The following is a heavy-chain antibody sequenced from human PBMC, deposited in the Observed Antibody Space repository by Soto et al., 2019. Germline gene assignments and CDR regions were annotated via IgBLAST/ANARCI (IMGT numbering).Heavy chain of an antibody. J-gene: IGHJ5*02. CDR1: RCTFGSYA. Sequence: GASVKVSCKASRCTFGSYAISWVRQSPGQGLEWMGGIIPIFGTANYAQKFQGRVTITADESTSTAYMELSSLRSEDTAVYYCAGPHNYGDNWFDPWGQGTLVTVYS. V-gene: IGHV1-69*13. D-gene: IGHD4-17*01. CDR2: IIPIFGTA. CDR3: AGPHNYGDNWFDP.